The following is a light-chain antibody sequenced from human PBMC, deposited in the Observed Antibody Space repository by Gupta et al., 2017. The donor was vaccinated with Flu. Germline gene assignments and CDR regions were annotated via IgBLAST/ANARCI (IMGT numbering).Light chain of an antibody. CDR1: NIGSKS. V-gene: IGLV3-21*02. J-gene: IGLJ2*01. Sequence: SYVLTQPPSLSVAPGQTARMTCGGNNIGSKSVHWYQQKPGQAPVLVAYDDSDRPSGIPERFSGSNSGNTATLTISRVEVGDEADYFCQVWHTTSEVIFGGGTKVTVL. CDR2: DDS. CDR3: QVWHTTSEVI.